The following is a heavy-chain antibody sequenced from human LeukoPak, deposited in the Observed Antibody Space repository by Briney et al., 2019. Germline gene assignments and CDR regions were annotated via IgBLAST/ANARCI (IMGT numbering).Heavy chain of an antibody. CDR2: FNHNGST. D-gene: IGHD6-13*01. V-gene: IGHV4-34*01. CDR1: GGSFSGYY. Sequence: PSETLSLTCAVYGGSFSGYYWRWIRQPPGQGLQWIGEFNHNGSTNYNPSLKSLVTISVDTSKNQFSLKLRSVTAADTAVYYCARAYGSRQHWGQGTLVTVSS. J-gene: IGHJ1*01. CDR3: ARAYGSRQH.